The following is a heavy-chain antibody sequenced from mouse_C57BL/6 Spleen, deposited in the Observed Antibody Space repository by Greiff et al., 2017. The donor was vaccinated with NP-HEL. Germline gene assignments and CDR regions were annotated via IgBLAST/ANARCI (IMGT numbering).Heavy chain of an antibody. Sequence: EVQLQQSGPVLVKPGASVKMSCKASGYTFTDYYMNWVKQSHGKSLEWIGVINPYNGGTSYNQKFKGKATLTVDKSSSTAYMELNSLTSEDSAVYYCAIEEGNLWYFDVWGTGTTVTVSS. CDR3: AIEEGNLWYFDV. D-gene: IGHD2-1*01. V-gene: IGHV1-19*01. CDR1: GYTFTDYY. J-gene: IGHJ1*03. CDR2: INPYNGGT.